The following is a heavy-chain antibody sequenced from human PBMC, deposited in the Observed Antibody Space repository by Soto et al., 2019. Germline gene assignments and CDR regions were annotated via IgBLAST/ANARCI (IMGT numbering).Heavy chain of an antibody. CDR3: AHIVVAGLGYYFDY. J-gene: IGHJ4*02. V-gene: IGHV2-5*02. Sequence: QITLKESGPTLVKPTQTLTLTCTFSGFSLSSTRMAVGWIRQPPGKALEWLALIYWDDDKRYSPFLKSRLTIXXXTXXXXXVXXXXXXXXXXXXXXXCAHIVVAGLGYYFDYWGQGTLVTVSS. CDR2: IYWDDDK. CDR1: GFSLSSTRMA. D-gene: IGHD6-19*01.